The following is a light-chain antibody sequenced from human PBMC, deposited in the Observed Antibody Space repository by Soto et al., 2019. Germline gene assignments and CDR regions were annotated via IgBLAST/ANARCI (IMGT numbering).Light chain of an antibody. CDR2: GAS. J-gene: IGKJ4*01. V-gene: IGKV3-20*01. CDR3: QQYGSSPLT. Sequence: EIVLTQSPGTLSLSPGERATLSCRASQSVSSSFLAWYQQKPGQAPRLLIYGASSRATGIPDRFSGSGSGXXXXXXXXXXEPXDVAVYYCQQYGSSPLTFGGGTKVEIK. CDR1: QSVSSSF.